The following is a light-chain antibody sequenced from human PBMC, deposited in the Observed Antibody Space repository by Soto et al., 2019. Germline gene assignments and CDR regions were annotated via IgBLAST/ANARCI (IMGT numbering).Light chain of an antibody. CDR3: QSYDSSLSGSV. V-gene: IGLV1-40*01. CDR2: GNS. Sequence: QSVLTQPPSVSGAPGQRVTISCTGSSSNIGAGYDVHWYQQLPGTAPKLLIHGNSNRPSGVPDRFSGSKSGTSASLAITGLQAEDEADYYCQSYDSSLSGSVFGGGNKLTVL. J-gene: IGLJ2*01. CDR1: SSNIGAGYD.